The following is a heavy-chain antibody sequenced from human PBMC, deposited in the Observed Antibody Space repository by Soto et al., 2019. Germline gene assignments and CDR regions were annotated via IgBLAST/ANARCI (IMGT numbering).Heavy chain of an antibody. J-gene: IGHJ4*02. CDR1: GFTLSSNG. CDR3: AREIASGY. V-gene: IGHV3-30*03. D-gene: IGHD3-10*01. CDR2: ISRDGTTK. Sequence: GGSLRLSCAASGFTLSSNGMHWVRQAPGKGLEWVAVISRDGTTKYYADSVKGRFAISRDNSENTLYLQMNSLRVEDTAVYFCAREIASGYWGQGTLVTVSS.